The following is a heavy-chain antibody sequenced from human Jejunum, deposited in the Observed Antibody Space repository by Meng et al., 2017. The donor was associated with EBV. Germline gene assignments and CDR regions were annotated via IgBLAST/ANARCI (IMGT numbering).Heavy chain of an antibody. CDR1: GGSISVNDW. D-gene: IGHD3-22*01. Sequence: GAGPRRDRPSVTRALTCVVSGGSISVNDWWSWVHQPPGKGLEWLGEIYHGGGTNYNPSLESRVTISVDKSKNQFSLKLNSVTVADTAVYYCAGNGYYALEYWGPGILVTVSS. V-gene: IGHV4-4*02. CDR2: IYHGGGT. J-gene: IGHJ4*02. CDR3: AGNGYYALEY.